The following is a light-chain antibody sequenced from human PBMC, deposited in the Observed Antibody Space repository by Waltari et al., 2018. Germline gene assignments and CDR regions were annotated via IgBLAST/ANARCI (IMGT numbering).Light chain of an antibody. Sequence: DIVMTQSPDSLAVSLGERATINGKSSQSLLYSSNNKYYLAWYRQKPGQPPKLLIYLASTRESGVPDRFSGSGSGTDFTLTISSLQAEDVAVYYCQQYYNIPYTFGQGTKLEIK. CDR3: QQYYNIPYT. J-gene: IGKJ2*01. V-gene: IGKV4-1*01. CDR2: LAS. CDR1: QSLLYSSNNKYY.